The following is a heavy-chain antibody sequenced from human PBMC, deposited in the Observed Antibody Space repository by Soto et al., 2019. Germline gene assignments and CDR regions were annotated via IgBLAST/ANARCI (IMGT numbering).Heavy chain of an antibody. Sequence: QVQLVESGGGVVQPGRSLRLCCAASGFTFSSYGMHWVRQAPGKGLEWVAVISYDGSNKYYADSVKGRFTISRDNSKNTLYLQMNSLRAEDTAVYYCAKDHDFWSGYYASLVDYWGQGTLVTVSS. CDR2: ISYDGSNK. CDR3: AKDHDFWSGYYASLVDY. J-gene: IGHJ4*02. CDR1: GFTFSSYG. D-gene: IGHD3-3*01. V-gene: IGHV3-30*18.